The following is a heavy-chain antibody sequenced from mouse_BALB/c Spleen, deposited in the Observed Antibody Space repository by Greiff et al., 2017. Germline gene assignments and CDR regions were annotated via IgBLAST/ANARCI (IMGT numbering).Heavy chain of an antibody. J-gene: IGHJ2*01. CDR3: TRRITTARGYFDY. V-gene: IGHV6-6*02. CDR2: IRLKSNNYAT. Sequence: EVKVEESGGGLVQPGGSMKLSCVASGFTFSNYWMNWVRQSPEKGLEWVAEIRLKSNNYATHYAESVKGRFTISRDDSKSSVYLQMNNLRAEDTGIYYCTRRITTARGYFDYWGQGTTLTVSS. D-gene: IGHD1-2*01. CDR1: GFTFSNYW.